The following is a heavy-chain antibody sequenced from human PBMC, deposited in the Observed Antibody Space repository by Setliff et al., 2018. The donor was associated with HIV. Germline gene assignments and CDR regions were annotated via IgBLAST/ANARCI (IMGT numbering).Heavy chain of an antibody. Sequence: SETLSLTCAVYGGSFSGYYWSWIRQPPGKGLEWIGEINHSGITNHSGSTNYNPSLKSRVTISIDTSENQFSLKVTSVTAADTAVYYCARGSIGLGSYRNAYYFDFWGQGVLVTVSS. CDR1: GGSFSGYY. CDR2: INHSGITNHSGST. J-gene: IGHJ4*02. V-gene: IGHV4-34*01. CDR3: ARGSIGLGSYRNAYYFDF. D-gene: IGHD1-26*01.